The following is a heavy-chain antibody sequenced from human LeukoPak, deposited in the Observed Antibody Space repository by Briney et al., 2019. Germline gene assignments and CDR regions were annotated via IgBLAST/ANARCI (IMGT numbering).Heavy chain of an antibody. CDR1: GLTVSSNY. V-gene: IGHV3-53*01. D-gene: IGHD1-26*01. J-gene: IGHJ4*02. CDR2: IYSGGST. CDR3: AREGIVGSTRDY. Sequence: GGSLRLSCAAPGLTVSSNYMSWVRQAPGKGLEWVSIIYSGGSTYYADSVKGRFTISRDNSKNTLYLQMNSLRAEDTAVYYCAREGIVGSTRDYWGQGTLVTVSS.